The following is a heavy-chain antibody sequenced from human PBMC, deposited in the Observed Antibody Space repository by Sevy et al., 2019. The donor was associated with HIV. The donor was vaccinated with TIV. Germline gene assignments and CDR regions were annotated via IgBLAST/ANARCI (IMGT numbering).Heavy chain of an antibody. D-gene: IGHD3-10*01. J-gene: IGHJ5*02. CDR2: IKYDGSDK. Sequence: GGSLRLSCVASGFTFNTYWMSWVRQAPGKGLEWVANIKYDGSDKYYVDSVKGRFTISRDNAKNSLYLQMNGLRAEDTAVYYCARDVLYPFDPWGQGTLVTVSS. CDR3: ARDVLYPFDP. V-gene: IGHV3-7*01. CDR1: GFTFNTYW.